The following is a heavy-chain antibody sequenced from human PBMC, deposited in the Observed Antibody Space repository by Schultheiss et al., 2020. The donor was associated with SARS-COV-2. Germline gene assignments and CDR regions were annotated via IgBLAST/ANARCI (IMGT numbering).Heavy chain of an antibody. Sequence: GGSLRLSCAASGFTFSNAWMSWVRQAPGKGLEWVGRIKSKTDGGTTDYAAPVKGRFTISRDDSKNTLYLQMNSLKTEDTAVYYCARGLWLRYYDSSGYYYPFGYWGQGTLVTVSS. D-gene: IGHD3-22*01. CDR2: IKSKTDGGTT. CDR1: GFTFSNAW. J-gene: IGHJ4*02. V-gene: IGHV3-15*01. CDR3: ARGLWLRYYDSSGYYYPFGY.